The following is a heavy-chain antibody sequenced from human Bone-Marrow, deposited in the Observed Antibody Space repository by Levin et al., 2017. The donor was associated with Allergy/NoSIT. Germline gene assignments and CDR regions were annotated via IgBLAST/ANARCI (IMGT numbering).Heavy chain of an antibody. CDR1: GFTFNDYA. Sequence: GESLKISCAASGFTFNDYAMHWVRQAPGKGLEWVAVIWSDGNDKSFADSVKGRFTISRDNSKNSLFLQMNSLRAEDTAVYYCATDSSRWSPKYYFDYWGQGTVVTVSS. J-gene: IGHJ4*02. V-gene: IGHV3-33*01. D-gene: IGHD3-22*01. CDR3: ATDSSRWSPKYYFDY. CDR2: IWSDGNDK.